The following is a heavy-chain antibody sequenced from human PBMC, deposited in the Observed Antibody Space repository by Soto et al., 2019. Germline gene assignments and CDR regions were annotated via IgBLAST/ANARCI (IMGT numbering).Heavy chain of an antibody. V-gene: IGHV4-59*01. J-gene: IGHJ5*02. CDR1: GGSISSYY. CDR3: ARSIKYSSRLVRFDP. CDR2: IYYSGST. Sequence: PSETLSLTCTVSGGSISSYYWSWIRQPPGKGLEWIGYIYYSGSTNYNPSLKSRVTISVDTSKNQFSLKLSSVTAADTAVYYCARSIKYSSRLVRFDPWGQGNLVTVSS. D-gene: IGHD6-13*01.